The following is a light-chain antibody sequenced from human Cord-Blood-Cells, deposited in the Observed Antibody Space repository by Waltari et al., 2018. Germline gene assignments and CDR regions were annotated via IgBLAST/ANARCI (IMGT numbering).Light chain of an antibody. CDR3: CSYAGSSTWV. CDR1: SSDVGSYNL. Sequence: QSALTQPASVSGSPGQSITIPCTGTSSDVGSYNLVSWYQQHPGKAPKLSIYEGSKRPSGVSNRFSGSKSGNTASLTISGLQAEDEADYYCCSYAGSSTWVFGGGTKLTVL. V-gene: IGLV2-23*01. J-gene: IGLJ3*02. CDR2: EGS.